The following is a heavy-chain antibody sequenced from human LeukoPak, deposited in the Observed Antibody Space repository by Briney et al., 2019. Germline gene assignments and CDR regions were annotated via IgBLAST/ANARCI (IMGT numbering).Heavy chain of an antibody. D-gene: IGHD1-26*01. CDR2: ISSSGSTI. CDR1: AFTFSSYE. Sequence: PGESLRLSCAASAFTFSSYEMNWVRQAPGKGLEWVSYISSSGSTIYYADSVKGRFTISRDNAKNSLYLQMNSLRAEDTSVYYCARVVGTGQRALELLGDYFDYWGQGTLVTVSS. CDR3: ARVVGTGQRALELLGDYFDY. V-gene: IGHV3-48*03. J-gene: IGHJ4*02.